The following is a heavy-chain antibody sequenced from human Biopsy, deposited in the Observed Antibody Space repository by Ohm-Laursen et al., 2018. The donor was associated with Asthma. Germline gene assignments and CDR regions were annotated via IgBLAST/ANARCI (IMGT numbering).Heavy chain of an antibody. CDR1: GDSFSNYA. CDR3: ARGYSGSDRIVYYYSGLEV. Sequence: VKISCKASGDSFSNYAISWVRQAPGQGLEWMGGLIPVLGTPDHAQMFEGRVTITADESTSTAYMELSSLGSEDTAVYYCARGYSGSDRIVYYYSGLEVWGQGTTVTVSS. J-gene: IGHJ6*02. V-gene: IGHV1-69*13. CDR2: LIPVLGTP. D-gene: IGHD5-12*01.